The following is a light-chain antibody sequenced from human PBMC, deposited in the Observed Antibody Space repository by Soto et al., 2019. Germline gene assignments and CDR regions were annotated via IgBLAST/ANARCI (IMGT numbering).Light chain of an antibody. CDR2: ATS. V-gene: IGKV1-39*01. CDR1: RTIDNY. Sequence: DIQMTQSPSTLSASLGDRVTITCRASRTIDNYLNWYQQKPGRALELLVYATSSLQSGVPSRFSGSGSGTDFTLTISSLQPEDFATYYCQQSYSTPTFGPGTKVDI. J-gene: IGKJ3*01. CDR3: QQSYSTPT.